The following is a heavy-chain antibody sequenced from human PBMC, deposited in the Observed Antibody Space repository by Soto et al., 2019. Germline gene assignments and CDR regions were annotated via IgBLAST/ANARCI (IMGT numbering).Heavy chain of an antibody. CDR2: IYYSGST. J-gene: IGHJ4*02. CDR1: GGSISSGDYY. Sequence: QVQLQESGPGLVKPSQTLSLTCTVSGGSISSGDYYWSWIRQVPGKGLEWIGYIYYSGSTYYNPSLKSRVTISVDTSKNQFSLKLSSVTAADTAVYYCARVDRSFWGAPDYWGQGTLVTVSS. D-gene: IGHD7-27*01. V-gene: IGHV4-31*03. CDR3: ARVDRSFWGAPDY.